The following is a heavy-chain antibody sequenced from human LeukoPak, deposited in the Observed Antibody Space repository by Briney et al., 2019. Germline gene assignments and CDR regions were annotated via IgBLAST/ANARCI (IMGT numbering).Heavy chain of an antibody. V-gene: IGHV3-33*01. CDR1: GFTFSSYG. CDR2: IWYDGSNK. CDR3: ARDSQWLAPFDY. D-gene: IGHD6-19*01. Sequence: GGSLRLSCAASGFTFSSYGMHWVSQAPGKGLEWVAVIWYDGSNKYYADSVKGRFTISRDNSKNTLYLQMNSLRAEDTAVYYCARDSQWLAPFDYWGQGTLVTVSS. J-gene: IGHJ4*02.